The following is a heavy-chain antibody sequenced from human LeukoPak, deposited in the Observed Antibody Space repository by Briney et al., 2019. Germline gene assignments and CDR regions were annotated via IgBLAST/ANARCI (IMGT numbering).Heavy chain of an antibody. CDR2: ISGGGANT. CDR3: ARAILLTGSEYYFDS. V-gene: IGHV3-23*01. Sequence: GGSLRLSCAASGFIFNNYAMNWVRQAPGKGLEWVSSISGGGANTYYADAVKGRFTISRDNSKNTDYLQMNSLRPDDTATYYCARAILLTGSEYYFDSWGQGTVVTVSS. J-gene: IGHJ4*02. D-gene: IGHD3-9*01. CDR1: GFIFNNYA.